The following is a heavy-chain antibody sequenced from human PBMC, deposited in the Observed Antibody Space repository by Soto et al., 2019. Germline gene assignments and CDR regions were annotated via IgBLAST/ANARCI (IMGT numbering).Heavy chain of an antibody. CDR1: GFTFSSYS. V-gene: IGHV3-21*01. Sequence: EVQLVESGGGLVKPGGSLRLSCAASGFTFSSYSMNWVRLAPGKGLEWVSSITSSSSYIYYADSVKGRFTISRDNAKNSLYLQMNSLRAADTAVYYCARDSYCSSTSCYSDAFDIWGQGTMVTVSS. CDR3: ARDSYCSSTSCYSDAFDI. CDR2: ITSSSSYI. D-gene: IGHD2-2*01. J-gene: IGHJ3*02.